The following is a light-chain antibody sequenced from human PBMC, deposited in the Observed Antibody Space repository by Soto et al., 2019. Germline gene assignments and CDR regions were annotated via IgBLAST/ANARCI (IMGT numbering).Light chain of an antibody. CDR3: QQYNNWPTWT. V-gene: IGKV3-15*01. Sequence: EIVMTQSPATLSVSPGERATLSCRASQSVSSNLAWYQQKPGQAPRLLIYGASTRATGIPARFSGSGSGTEFTLTISSLQSEYVAVYYCQQYNNWPTWTFGQGTKVEIK. CDR2: GAS. CDR1: QSVSSN. J-gene: IGKJ1*01.